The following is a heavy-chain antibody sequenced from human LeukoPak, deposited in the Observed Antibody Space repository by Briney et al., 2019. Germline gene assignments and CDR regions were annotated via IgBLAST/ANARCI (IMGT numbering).Heavy chain of an antibody. CDR3: ARNQGFRMVRGVGAFDI. CDR2: ISSSSSYI. D-gene: IGHD3-10*01. V-gene: IGHV3-21*01. Sequence: PGGSLRLSCAASGFTFSSYWMSWVRQAPGKGLEWVSSISSSSSYIYYADSVKGRFTISRDNAKNSLYLQMNSLRAEDTAVYYCARNQGFRMVRGVGAFDIWGQGTMVTVSS. CDR1: GFTFSSYW. J-gene: IGHJ3*02.